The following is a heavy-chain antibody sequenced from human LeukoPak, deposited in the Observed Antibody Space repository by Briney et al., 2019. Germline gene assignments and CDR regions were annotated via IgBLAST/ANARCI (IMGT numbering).Heavy chain of an antibody. Sequence: GGSLRLSCAASGFTVSSNYMSWVRQAPGKGLEWVAAMSFDGFSKYYADSMKGRLSISRDESKNTVYLQMESLRFEDTAVYYCAREGHTSGYCGTFENWGQGTTVAVSS. CDR3: AREGHTSGYCGTFEN. CDR2: MSFDGFSK. V-gene: IGHV3-30*03. CDR1: GFTVSSNY. J-gene: IGHJ3*02. D-gene: IGHD3-22*01.